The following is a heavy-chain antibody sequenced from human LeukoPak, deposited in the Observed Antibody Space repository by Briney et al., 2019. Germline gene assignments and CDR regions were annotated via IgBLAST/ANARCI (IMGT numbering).Heavy chain of an antibody. CDR2: IIPIFGTA. J-gene: IGHJ5*02. D-gene: IGHD3-3*01. CDR3: ARGGLRFLEWSYNWFDP. V-gene: IGHV1-69*13. Sequence: ASVKVSCKASGGTFSSYAISWVRQAPGQGPEWMGGIIPIFGTANYAQKFQGRVTITADESTSTAYVELSSLRSEDTAVYYCARGGLRFLEWSYNWFDPWGQGTLVTVSS. CDR1: GGTFSSYA.